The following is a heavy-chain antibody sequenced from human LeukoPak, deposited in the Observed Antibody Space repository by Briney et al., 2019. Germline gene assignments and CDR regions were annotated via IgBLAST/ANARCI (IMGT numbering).Heavy chain of an antibody. J-gene: IGHJ5*02. CDR2: IRHDGSNK. V-gene: IGHV3-30*02. Sequence: SGGSLRLSCAASRFTFSSYGMFWVRQAPGKGLEWVAFIRHDGSNKDYADSVKGRFSISRDNSKNTLYLQMNRLRIEDTAVYYCARDYYDILTGANWFDPWGQETLVTVSS. CDR3: ARDYYDILTGANWFDP. D-gene: IGHD3-9*01. CDR1: RFTFSSYG.